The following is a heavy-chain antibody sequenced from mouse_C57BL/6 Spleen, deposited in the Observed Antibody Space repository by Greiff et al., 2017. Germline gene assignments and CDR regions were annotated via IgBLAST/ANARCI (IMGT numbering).Heavy chain of an antibody. CDR3: ARAPYYYGSSPYYFDY. J-gene: IGHJ2*01. V-gene: IGHV5-6*01. D-gene: IGHD1-1*01. CDR1: GFTFSSYG. Sequence: EVKLVESGGDLVKPGGSLKLSCAASGFTFSSYGMSWVRPTPNKRLEWVATISSGGSYTYYPDSVKGRFTISRDNAKNTLYLQMSSLKSEDTAMYYGARAPYYYGSSPYYFDYGGQGTTLTVSS. CDR2: ISSGGSYT.